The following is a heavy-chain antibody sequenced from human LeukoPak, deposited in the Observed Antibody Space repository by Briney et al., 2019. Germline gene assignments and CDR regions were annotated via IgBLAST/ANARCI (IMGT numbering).Heavy chain of an antibody. CDR1: GGSISSSSYY. J-gene: IGHJ4*02. V-gene: IGHV4-39*07. Sequence: SETLSLTCTVSGGSISSSSYYWGWIRQPPGKGLEWIGSIYYSGSTYYNPSLKSRVTISVDTSKNQFSLKLSSVTAADTAVYYCASGIKRITMVRGVIGGFDYWGQGTLVTVSS. CDR2: IYYSGST. D-gene: IGHD3-10*01. CDR3: ASGIKRITMVRGVIGGFDY.